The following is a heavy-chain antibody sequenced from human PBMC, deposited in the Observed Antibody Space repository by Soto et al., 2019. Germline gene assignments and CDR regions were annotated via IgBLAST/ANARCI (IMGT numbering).Heavy chain of an antibody. D-gene: IGHD2-8*01. Sequence: GASVKVSCKASGYTFTAYYMHWVRQAPGQGLEWMGWVNPGNGTTSFAQKFQGRVTMIRDTSISTAYMELSGLRSDDTAMYYCARDTYANFDYWGQGTLVTVSS. CDR2: VNPGNGTT. CDR3: ARDTYANFDY. V-gene: IGHV1-2*02. J-gene: IGHJ4*02. CDR1: GYTFTAYY.